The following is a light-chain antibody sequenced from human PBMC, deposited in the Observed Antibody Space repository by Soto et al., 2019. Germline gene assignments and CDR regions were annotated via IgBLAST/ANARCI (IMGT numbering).Light chain of an antibody. CDR1: QSVSSSY. V-gene: IGKV3-20*01. CDR3: QQNGSSTT. Sequence: EIVLTQSPGILSLSPGERATLSCRASQSVSSSYLAWYQQKPGQAPRLLIYGASSRATGIPDRFSGSGSGTDFTLTISRLEPEDFAVYYCQQNGSSTTFGQGTKVDIK. CDR2: GAS. J-gene: IGKJ1*01.